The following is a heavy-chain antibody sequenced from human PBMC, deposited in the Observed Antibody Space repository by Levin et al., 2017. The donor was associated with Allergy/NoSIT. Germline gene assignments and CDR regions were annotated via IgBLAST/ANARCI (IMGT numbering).Heavy chain of an antibody. V-gene: IGHV3-74*01. D-gene: IGHD2-15*01. J-gene: IGHJ4*02. CDR3: ARAFCSGGSCYFKD. CDR2: IDFDGSTT. Sequence: SGGSLRLSCAASGFTFSSYWMHWVRQAPGKGLVWVSRIDFDGSTTTYADSVKGRFTISRDNAKNTLYLQMNSLRAEDTAVYYCARAFCSGGSCYFKDWGQGALVTVSS. CDR1: GFTFSSYW.